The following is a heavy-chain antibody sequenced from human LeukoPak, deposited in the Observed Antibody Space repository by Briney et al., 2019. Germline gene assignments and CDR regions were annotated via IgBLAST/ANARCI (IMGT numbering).Heavy chain of an antibody. Sequence: SVKVSCKASGGTFSSYAISWVRQAPGQGLEWMGRIIPILGIANYAQKFQGRVTITADKSTSTAYMELSSLRSEDTAVYYCARVYCSGVSCSFDYWGQGTLVTVSS. D-gene: IGHD2-15*01. J-gene: IGHJ4*02. CDR3: ARVYCSGVSCSFDY. CDR2: IIPILGIA. CDR1: GGTFSSYA. V-gene: IGHV1-69*04.